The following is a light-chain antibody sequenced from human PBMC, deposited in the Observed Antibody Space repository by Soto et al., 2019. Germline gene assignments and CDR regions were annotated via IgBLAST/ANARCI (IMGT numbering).Light chain of an antibody. J-gene: IGKJ1*01. CDR1: QDITHY. V-gene: IGKV1-27*01. CDR2: DAS. Sequence: DIQMTQSPSSLSASVGDRVTITCRASQDITHYLAWYQQKPGKVPKLLIYDASTLQSGVPSRFSVSGSGTDFTLTITRLQPEDFAPYYCQKYDTPPRTFGQGTKVEIK. CDR3: QKYDTPPRT.